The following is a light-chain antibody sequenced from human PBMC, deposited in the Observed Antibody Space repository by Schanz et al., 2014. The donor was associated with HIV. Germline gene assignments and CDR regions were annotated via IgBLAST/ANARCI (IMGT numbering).Light chain of an antibody. CDR3: SSYTSSSTLV. CDR2: DVS. J-gene: IGLJ2*01. CDR1: NSDVGSFNL. V-gene: IGLV2-14*02. Sequence: QSALTQPASVSGSLGQSITISCTGTNSDVGSFNLVSWYQQHPGKAPKLMIYDVSNRPSGVSNRFSGSKSGNTASLTISGLQADDEADYYCSSYTSSSTLVFGGGTKLTVL.